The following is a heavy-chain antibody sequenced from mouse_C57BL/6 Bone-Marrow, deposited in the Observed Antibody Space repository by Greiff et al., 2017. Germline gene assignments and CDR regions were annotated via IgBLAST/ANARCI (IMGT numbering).Heavy chain of an antibody. J-gene: IGHJ3*01. Sequence: EVKLQESGPGLVKPSQSLSLTCSVTGYSITSGYYWNWIRQFPGNKLEWMGYISYDGSNNYNPSLKNRISITRDTSKNQFFLKLNSVTTEDTATYYCASTLRAYWGQGTLVTVSA. CDR2: ISYDGSN. CDR1: GYSITSGYY. V-gene: IGHV3-6*01. CDR3: ASTLRAY. D-gene: IGHD1-1*01.